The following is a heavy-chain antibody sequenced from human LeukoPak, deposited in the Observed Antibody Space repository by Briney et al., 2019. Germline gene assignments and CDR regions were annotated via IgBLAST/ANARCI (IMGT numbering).Heavy chain of an antibody. Sequence: GGSLRLSCAASGFTFSTYTMTWVRQAPGKGLEWVANIKQDGSETFYVDSVKGRFTISRDNAKNSLYLQMNSLRAEDTAVYYCARVIVEVPGVSDYCDYWGQGTLVTVSS. CDR3: ARVIVEVPGVSDYCDY. D-gene: IGHD2-2*01. CDR1: GFTFSTYT. V-gene: IGHV3-7*05. J-gene: IGHJ4*02. CDR2: IKQDGSET.